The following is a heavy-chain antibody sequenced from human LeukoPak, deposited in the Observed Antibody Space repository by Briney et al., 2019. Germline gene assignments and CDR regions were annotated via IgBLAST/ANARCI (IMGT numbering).Heavy chain of an antibody. D-gene: IGHD3-10*01. CDR1: GGSFSGYY. J-gene: IGHJ4*02. CDR3: ARGQNGSGSYYNPGPPDY. Sequence: SETLSLTCAVYGGSFSGYYWSWIRQPPGKGLEWIGEINQSGSTNYNPSLKSRVTISVDTSKNQFSLKLSSVTAADTAVYYCARGQNGSGSYYNPGPPDYWGQGTLVTVSS. V-gene: IGHV4-34*01. CDR2: INQSGST.